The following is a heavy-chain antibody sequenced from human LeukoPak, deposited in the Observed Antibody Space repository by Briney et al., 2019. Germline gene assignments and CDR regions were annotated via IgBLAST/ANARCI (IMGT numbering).Heavy chain of an antibody. CDR1: GASITSFY. CDR2: IYNSGST. D-gene: IGHD3-9*01. J-gene: IGHJ3*02. CDR3: ARRLNDILTGFMAFDI. Sequence: SQTLSLTCTVSGASITSFYWNWIRQPPGKGLEWIGYIYNSGSTNYNPSLKSRIPISVDTSKNQSSLKLSSMTAADTAVYYCARRLNDILTGFMAFDIWGQGTMVTVS. V-gene: IGHV4-59*08.